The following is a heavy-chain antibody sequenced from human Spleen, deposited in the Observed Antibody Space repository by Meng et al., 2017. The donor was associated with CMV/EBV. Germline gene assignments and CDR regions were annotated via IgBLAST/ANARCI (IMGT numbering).Heavy chain of an antibody. CDR2: IYSDGIST. CDR3: AREPGRGAFDM. Sequence: GGSLRLSCAVSGINFNTXWIHWVRQVPGKGXXWLSRIYSDGISTRXXDSVKGRFTISRDNTNNTVYLQVNALRAEDTAVYYCAREPGRGAFDMWGQGTMVTVSS. J-gene: IGHJ3*02. D-gene: IGHD3-10*01. V-gene: IGHV3-74*01. CDR1: GINFNTXW.